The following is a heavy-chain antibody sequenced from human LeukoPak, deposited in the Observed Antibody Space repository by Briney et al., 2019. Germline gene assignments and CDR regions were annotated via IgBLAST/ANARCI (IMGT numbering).Heavy chain of an antibody. D-gene: IGHD2-15*01. CDR1: GGTFSNYA. CDR2: IIPSFGTA. Sequence: SVKVSCRASGGTFSNYAISWVRQAPGQGLEWMGGIIPSFGTANYAQKFQGRVTITADESTSTAYMELSSLRSEDTAVYYCAAGYCSGGSCYPGRVFDPWGQGTLDTVSS. CDR3: AAGYCSGGSCYPGRVFDP. J-gene: IGHJ5*02. V-gene: IGHV1-69*13.